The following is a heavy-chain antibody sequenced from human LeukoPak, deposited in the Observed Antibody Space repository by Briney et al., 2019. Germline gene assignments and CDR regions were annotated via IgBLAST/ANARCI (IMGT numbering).Heavy chain of an antibody. J-gene: IGHJ6*02. Sequence: GGSLRLSCAASGFTFSSYWMSWVRQAPGKGLEWVANIKQDGSEKYYVDSVKGRFTISRDNAKNSLYLQMNSLRAEDTAVYYCARDPAPYYDILTGYYRSYYGMDVWGQETTVTVSS. V-gene: IGHV3-7*01. CDR1: GFTFSSYW. CDR2: IKQDGSEK. D-gene: IGHD3-9*01. CDR3: ARDPAPYYDILTGYYRSYYGMDV.